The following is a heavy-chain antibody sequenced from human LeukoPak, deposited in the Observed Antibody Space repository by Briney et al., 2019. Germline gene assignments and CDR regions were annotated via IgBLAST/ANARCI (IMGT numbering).Heavy chain of an antibody. J-gene: IGHJ6*02. D-gene: IGHD2-2*01. Sequence: SVKVSCTASGGTFSSYAISWVRQAPGQGLEWMGGIIPIFGTANYAQKFQGRVTITADESTSTAYMELSSLRSEDTAVYYCARDIVVVPAANHYYYGMDVWGQGTTVTVSS. CDR3: ARDIVVVPAANHYYYGMDV. CDR2: IIPIFGTA. CDR1: GGTFSSYA. V-gene: IGHV1-69*13.